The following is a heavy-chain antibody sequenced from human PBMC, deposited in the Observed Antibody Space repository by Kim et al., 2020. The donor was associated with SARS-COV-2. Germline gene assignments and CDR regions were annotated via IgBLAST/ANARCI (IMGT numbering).Heavy chain of an antibody. CDR2: INPNSGGT. V-gene: IGHV1-2*06. D-gene: IGHD1-26*01. CDR1: GYTFTGYY. CDR3: ARGARIVNPRWFDP. Sequence: ASVKVSCKASGYTFTGYYMHWVRQAPGQGLEWMGRINPNSGGTNYAQKFQGRVTMTRDTSISTAYMELSRLRSDDTAVYYCARGARIVNPRWFDPWGQGTLVTVSS. J-gene: IGHJ5*02.